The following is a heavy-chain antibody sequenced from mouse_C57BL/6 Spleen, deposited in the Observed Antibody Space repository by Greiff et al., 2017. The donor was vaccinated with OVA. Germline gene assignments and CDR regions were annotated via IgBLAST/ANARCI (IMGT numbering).Heavy chain of an antibody. CDR3: ARLTTVVADAMDY. V-gene: IGHV5-17*01. J-gene: IGHJ4*01. CDR1: GFTFSDYG. Sequence: EVMLVESGGGLVKPGGSLKLSCAASGFTFSDYGMHWVRQAPEKGLEWVAYISSGSSTIYYADTVKGRFTISRDNAKNNLFLQMTSLRSEDTAMYYCARLTTVVADAMDYWGQGTSVTVSS. CDR2: ISSGSSTI. D-gene: IGHD1-1*01.